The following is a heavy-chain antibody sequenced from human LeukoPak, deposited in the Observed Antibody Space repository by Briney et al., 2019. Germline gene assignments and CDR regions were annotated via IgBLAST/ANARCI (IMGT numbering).Heavy chain of an antibody. D-gene: IGHD1-1*01. Sequence: SETLSLTCTVTGGSLSSRSHYWGWIRQPPGQGLEWIGSLSNSGNTYYNPSLKSRVTISVDTSKNEFSLKLSSVTATDTAVYYCVRWTAGTTEDSWGQGTLVTVSS. CDR2: LSNSGNT. CDR3: VRWTAGTTEDS. J-gene: IGHJ4*02. CDR1: GGSLSSRSHY. V-gene: IGHV4-39*01.